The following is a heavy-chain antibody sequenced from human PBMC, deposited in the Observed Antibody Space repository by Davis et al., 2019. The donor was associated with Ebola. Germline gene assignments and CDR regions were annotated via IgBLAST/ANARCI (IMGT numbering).Heavy chain of an antibody. CDR1: SGSVSGFY. Sequence: SETLSLTCTVSSGSVSGFYWSWIRQPAGKGLEWIGRIYTSGSTNYNPSLKSRVTMSIDRSKNQFSLRLDSVTAADTAVYFCARLSTWNYDIQANWYFDLWGRGTLVTVSS. D-gene: IGHD3-16*01. J-gene: IGHJ2*01. CDR3: ARLSTWNYDIQANWYFDL. V-gene: IGHV4-4*07. CDR2: IYTSGST.